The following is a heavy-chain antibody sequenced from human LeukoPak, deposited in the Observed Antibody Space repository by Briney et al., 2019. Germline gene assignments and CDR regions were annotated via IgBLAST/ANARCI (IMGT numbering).Heavy chain of an antibody. CDR3: ARVSLDTAMVRRVYYMDV. V-gene: IGHV4-39*07. CDR1: GGSISSSSYY. D-gene: IGHD5-18*01. CDR2: IYYSGST. J-gene: IGHJ6*03. Sequence: KPSETLSLTCSVSGGSISSSSYYWGWIRQPPGKGLEWIGGIYYSGSTYYNPSLKSRVTISADTSKNQFSLKLSSVTAADTAVYYCARVSLDTAMVRRVYYMDVWGKGTTVTVSS.